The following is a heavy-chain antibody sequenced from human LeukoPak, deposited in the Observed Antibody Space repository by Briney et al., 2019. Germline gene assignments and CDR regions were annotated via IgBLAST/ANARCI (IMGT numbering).Heavy chain of an antibody. CDR3: AKKFSRQDYSRSPVDS. CDR2: ITDSGGDT. CDR1: GFNFNIYA. D-gene: IGHD4-11*01. V-gene: IGHV3-23*01. J-gene: IGHJ4*02. Sequence: GGSLRLSCAASGFNFNIYAMSWVRQAPGKGPEWVSGITDSGGDTYYADSVKGRFTISRDNSKKILYLQMNTLRVEDTAVYYCAKKFSRQDYSRSPVDSWGQGTLVTVSS.